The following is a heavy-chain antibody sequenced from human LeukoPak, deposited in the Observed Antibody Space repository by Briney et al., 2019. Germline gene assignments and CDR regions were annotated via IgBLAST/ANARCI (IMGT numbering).Heavy chain of an antibody. D-gene: IGHD1-26*01. CDR1: GGSISDSY. J-gene: IGHJ3*02. CDR2: VYDSGGT. V-gene: IGHV4-59*12. Sequence: SETLSLTCSVSGGSISDSYWSWIRQPPGKQMEWIGYVYDSGGTNYNPSLKSRVSISLDTSRNQFSLKMKSVTAADTAVYYCARVHRGSPGDAFDIWGQGTMVTVSS. CDR3: ARVHRGSPGDAFDI.